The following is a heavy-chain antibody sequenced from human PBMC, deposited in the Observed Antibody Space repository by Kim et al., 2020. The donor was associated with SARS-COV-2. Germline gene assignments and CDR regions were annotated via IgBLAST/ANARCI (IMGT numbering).Heavy chain of an antibody. D-gene: IGHD3-10*01. CDR1: GFTVGSNY. J-gene: IGHJ4*02. V-gene: IGHV3-53*01. CDR3: ARGVRDRDAYKYCFND. Sequence: GGSLRLSCAASGFTVGSNYMGWVRQAPGKGLQWVSIIYSGGTTKYGDSVKGRFTISRDNSRNTLYLQMNSLRDEDTAVYYCARGVRDRDAYKYCFNDWGQGTLVTVSS. CDR2: IYSGGTT.